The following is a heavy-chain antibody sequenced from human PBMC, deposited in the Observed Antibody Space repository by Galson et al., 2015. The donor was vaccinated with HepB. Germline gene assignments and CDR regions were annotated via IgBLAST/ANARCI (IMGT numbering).Heavy chain of an antibody. CDR3: AKSYDSGGYWFDP. J-gene: IGHJ5*02. V-gene: IGHV4-4*02. Sequence: SETLSLTCAVSGASISSDYWWTWVRQTPEKGLEWIGEIYHSGITNYNPSLESRVTLSVDKSKNQFSLKLRSVTAADTAVYYYAKSYDSGGYWFDPWGPGAQVT. CDR1: GASISSDYW. CDR2: IYHSGIT. D-gene: IGHD3-22*01.